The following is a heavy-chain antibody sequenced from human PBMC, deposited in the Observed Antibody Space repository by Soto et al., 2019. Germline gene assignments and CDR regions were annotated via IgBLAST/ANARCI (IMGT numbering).Heavy chain of an antibody. CDR3: ATSFGSGSRAFDY. V-gene: IGHV1-69*02. CDR1: GDTFNFYT. J-gene: IGHJ4*02. CDR2: FNPILSFS. Sequence: QVQLVQSGAEVKKPGSSVKVSCKASGDTFNFYTINWVRQAPGLGLEWMGRFNPILSFSNSALKFQGRVTLPADKSTSTASMVLSSLRSEDTAIYYCATSFGSGSRAFDYWGQGALVTVSS. D-gene: IGHD3-10*01.